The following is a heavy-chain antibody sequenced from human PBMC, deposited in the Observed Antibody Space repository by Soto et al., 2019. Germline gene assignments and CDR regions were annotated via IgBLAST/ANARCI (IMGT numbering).Heavy chain of an antibody. CDR1: VFTFSNYA. V-gene: IGHV3-30*18. CDR3: AKDPHLRGGQLWLLPYFDY. CDR2: ISYGGSYE. Sequence: GLSLRLSCEASVFTFSNYAMHCVLQKPVKVLDCVAVISYGGSYEYYADSVKGRFTISRDNSKNTLFLQMNSLRAEDTAVYYCAKDPHLRGGQLWLLPYFDYWGQGTPVTVSS. J-gene: IGHJ4*01. D-gene: IGHD5-18*01.